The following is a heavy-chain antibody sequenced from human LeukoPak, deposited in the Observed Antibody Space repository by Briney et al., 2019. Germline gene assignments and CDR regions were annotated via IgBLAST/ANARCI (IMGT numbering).Heavy chain of an antibody. J-gene: IGHJ4*02. CDR1: GYTFTSYY. Sequence: ASVKVSCKASGYTFTSYYMHWVRQAPGQGLEWMGIINPSGGSTSYAQKFQGRVTMTRDTSTSTVYMELSSLRPEDTAVYYCARADWWAYYFDYWGQGTLVTVSS. CDR2: INPSGGST. D-gene: IGHD2-8*02. CDR3: ARADWWAYYFDY. V-gene: IGHV1-46*03.